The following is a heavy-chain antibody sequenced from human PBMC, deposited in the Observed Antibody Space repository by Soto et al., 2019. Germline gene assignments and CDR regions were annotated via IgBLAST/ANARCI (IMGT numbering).Heavy chain of an antibody. V-gene: IGHV3-23*01. Sequence: PVGSLRLSCAASGFTFSSYAMTWVRQAPGKGLEWVSGISVDGSRTYYADSVKGRFTISRDNSENALYLQMNSLRADDTAVYYCVKGHRALDNWGQGTLVTVSS. J-gene: IGHJ4*02. CDR3: VKGHRALDN. CDR2: ISVDGSRT. CDR1: GFTFSSYA.